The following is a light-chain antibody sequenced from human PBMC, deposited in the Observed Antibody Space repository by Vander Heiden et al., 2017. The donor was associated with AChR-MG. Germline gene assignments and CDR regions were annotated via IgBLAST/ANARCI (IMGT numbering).Light chain of an antibody. CDR3: QQYDDWPLT. CDR1: EGVSSK. CDR2: GAS. J-gene: IGKJ3*01. V-gene: IGKV3-15*01. Sequence: EIVMTQSPATLSVSPGERPTLSCRASEGVSSKLAWYQQKPGQPPRLLIYGASTRATGIPARFSGSGSGTEFTLTISSLQSEDFAVYSCQQYDDWPLTFGPGAKVDIK.